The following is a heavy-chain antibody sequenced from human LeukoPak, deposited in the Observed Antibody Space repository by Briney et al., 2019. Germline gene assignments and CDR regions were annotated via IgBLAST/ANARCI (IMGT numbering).Heavy chain of an antibody. CDR3: AKDAPYSSRNAY. Sequence: GGSLRLSCAASGFTFSSYAMHWVRQAPGKGLEWVAVISYDGSNKYYADSVKGWFTISRDNSKNTLYLQMNSLRAEDTAVYYCAKDAPYSSRNAYWGQGTLVTVSS. CDR2: ISYDGSNK. V-gene: IGHV3-30-3*01. D-gene: IGHD6-13*01. J-gene: IGHJ4*02. CDR1: GFTFSSYA.